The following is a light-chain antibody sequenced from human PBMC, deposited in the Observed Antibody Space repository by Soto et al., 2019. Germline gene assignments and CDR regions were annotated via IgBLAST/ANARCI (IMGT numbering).Light chain of an antibody. V-gene: IGKV3-15*01. Sequence: EVVMTQSPATLSVSPGERATLSCRASQRISTNLAWYQQKPGQAPRLLIYGASSRATGIPARFSGSGSGTEFTLTISSLESEDFAVYYCQQYGSSPQTFGGGTKVDIK. CDR2: GAS. CDR1: QRISTN. CDR3: QQYGSSPQT. J-gene: IGKJ4*01.